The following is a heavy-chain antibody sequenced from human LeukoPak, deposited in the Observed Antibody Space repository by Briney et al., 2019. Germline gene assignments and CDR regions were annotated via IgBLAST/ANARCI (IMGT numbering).Heavy chain of an antibody. CDR2: IYYSGST. V-gene: IGHV4-39*07. CDR3: ARDRLRLLPAFDI. D-gene: IGHD6-19*01. CDR1: GGSISSSSYY. Sequence: NPSETLSLTCTVSGGSISSSSYYWGWIRQPPGKGLEWIGSIYYSGSTYYNPSLKSRVTISVDTSKNQFSLKLTSVTAADTAVYYCARDRLRLLPAFDIWGQGTMVTVSS. J-gene: IGHJ3*02.